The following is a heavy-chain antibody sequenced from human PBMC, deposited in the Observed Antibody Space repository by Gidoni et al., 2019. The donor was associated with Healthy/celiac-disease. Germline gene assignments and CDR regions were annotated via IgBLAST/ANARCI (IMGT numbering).Heavy chain of an antibody. CDR3: ARHPHYYDSSGYYYNAFDY. CDR2: IYYSGST. V-gene: IGHV4-59*08. CDR1: GGSISRYY. J-gene: IGHJ4*02. Sequence: QVQLQESGPGLVKPSATLSLTCTASGGSISRYYWSWIRQPPGKGLEWIGYIYYSGSTNYNPSLKSRVTISVDTSKNQFSLKLSSVTAADTAVYYCARHPHYYDSSGYYYNAFDYWGQGTLVTVSS. D-gene: IGHD3-22*01.